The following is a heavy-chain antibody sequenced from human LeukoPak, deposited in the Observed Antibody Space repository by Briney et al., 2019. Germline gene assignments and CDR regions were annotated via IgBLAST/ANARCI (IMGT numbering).Heavy chain of an antibody. Sequence: SETLSPTCAVYGGSFSGYYWSWIRQPPGKGLEWIGEINHSGSTNYNPSLKSRVTISVDTSKNQFSLKLSSVTAADTAVYYCARLRYYDSSGYLEGADDAFDIWGQGTMVTVSS. J-gene: IGHJ3*02. CDR2: INHSGST. CDR1: GGSFSGYY. D-gene: IGHD3-22*01. CDR3: ARLRYYDSSGYLEGADDAFDI. V-gene: IGHV4-34*01.